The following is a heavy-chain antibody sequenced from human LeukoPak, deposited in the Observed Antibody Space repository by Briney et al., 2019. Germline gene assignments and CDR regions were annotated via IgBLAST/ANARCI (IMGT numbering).Heavy chain of an antibody. CDR1: GGSISSSSYY. CDR3: ARLGPEAGYRLISSGWPDYYYYYMDV. Sequence: PSETLSLTCTVSGGSISSSSYYWGWIRQPPGKGLEWIGSIYYSGSTYYNPSLKSRVTISVDTSKNQFSLKLSSVTAADTAVYYCARLGPEAGYRLISSGWPDYYYYYMDVWGKGTTVTVSS. D-gene: IGHD6-19*01. J-gene: IGHJ6*03. CDR2: IYYSGST. V-gene: IGHV4-39*01.